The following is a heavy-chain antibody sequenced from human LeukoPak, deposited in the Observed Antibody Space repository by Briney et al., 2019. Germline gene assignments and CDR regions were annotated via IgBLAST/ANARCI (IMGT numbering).Heavy chain of an antibody. V-gene: IGHV3-23*01. Sequence: GGSLRLSCAVSGFTFSIYAMSWVRQAPGKGLEWVSTISGSGGSTYYADSVKGRFTISRDNSKNTLYLQMNSLRAEDTAVYYCASRATVTTDRFWFDPWGQGTLVTVSS. D-gene: IGHD4-11*01. CDR3: ASRATVTTDRFWFDP. CDR2: ISGSGGST. CDR1: GFTFSIYA. J-gene: IGHJ5*02.